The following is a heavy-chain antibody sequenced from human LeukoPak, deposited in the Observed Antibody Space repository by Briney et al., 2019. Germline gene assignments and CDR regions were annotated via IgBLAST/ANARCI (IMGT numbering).Heavy chain of an antibody. V-gene: IGHV3-53*01. J-gene: IGHJ4*02. Sequence: GGSLRVSCAASGFTVSSNYMSWVRQAPGKGLEWVSVIYSGGSTYYADSVKGRFTISRDNSKNTLYLQMNSPRAEDTAVYYCARGRGSASQHFDYWGQGTLVTVSS. CDR2: IYSGGST. CDR1: GFTVSSNY. CDR3: ARGRGSASQHFDY. D-gene: IGHD1-26*01.